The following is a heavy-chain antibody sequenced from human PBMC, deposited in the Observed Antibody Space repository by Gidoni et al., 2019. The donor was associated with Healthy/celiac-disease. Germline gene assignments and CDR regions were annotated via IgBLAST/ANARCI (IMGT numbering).Heavy chain of an antibody. CDR3: ARSGYYYDSSGYYVAY. Sequence: EVQLVESGGGLVQPGGSLRLSCAASGFTFSSYSMNWVRQAPVQGLEWVSYISSSSSTIYYADSVKGRFTISRDNAKNSLYLQMNSLRDEDTAVYYCARSGYYYDSSGYYVAYWGQGTLVTVSS. D-gene: IGHD3-22*01. CDR2: ISSSSSTI. CDR1: GFTFSSYS. V-gene: IGHV3-48*02. J-gene: IGHJ4*02.